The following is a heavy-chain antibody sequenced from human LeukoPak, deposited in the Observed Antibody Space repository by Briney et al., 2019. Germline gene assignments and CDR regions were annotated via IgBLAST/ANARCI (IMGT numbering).Heavy chain of an antibody. Sequence: GGSLRLSCVASGFTFSNYWMHWVRQTLGKGLVWVSRINTDGTTTYADSVKGRFTISRDNSKKTVYLQMNSLRVEDTAVYYCAKDAQRGFDFSNSLESWGQGTLVTVSS. CDR3: AKDAQRGFDFSNSLES. D-gene: IGHD3/OR15-3a*01. V-gene: IGHV3-74*03. CDR1: GFTFSNYW. J-gene: IGHJ4*02. CDR2: INTDGTT.